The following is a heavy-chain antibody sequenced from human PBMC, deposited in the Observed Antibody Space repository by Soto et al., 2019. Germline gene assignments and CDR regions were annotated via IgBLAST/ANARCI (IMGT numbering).Heavy chain of an antibody. CDR3: ARVHWTSDWFDP. CDR1: GDSINNTYW. Sequence: KTSETLSLTCFVSGDSINNTYWWSWVRQAPEKGLEWIGEIYHTGGRSYMPSLRGRITLSVDTSKNQFSLKLTSVTAADTAVYYCARVHWTSDWFDPWGQGTLVTVSS. CDR2: IYHTGGR. V-gene: IGHV4-4*02. D-gene: IGHD1-1*01. J-gene: IGHJ5*02.